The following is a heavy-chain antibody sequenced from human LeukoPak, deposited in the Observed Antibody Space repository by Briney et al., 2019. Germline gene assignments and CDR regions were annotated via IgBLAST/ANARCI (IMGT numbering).Heavy chain of an antibody. CDR1: GFTLSSYS. CDR2: ISTSSSYI. J-gene: IGHJ6*02. Sequence: GGSLILSCAASGFTLSSYSMNWVRQAPGKVLELVSSISTSSSYIYYADSVKGRFTISRDNAKNSLYLQMNSLRAEDTAVYYCARERGGYSGYYDGMDVWGQGTTVTVSS. D-gene: IGHD5-12*01. CDR3: ARERGGYSGYYDGMDV. V-gene: IGHV3-21*01.